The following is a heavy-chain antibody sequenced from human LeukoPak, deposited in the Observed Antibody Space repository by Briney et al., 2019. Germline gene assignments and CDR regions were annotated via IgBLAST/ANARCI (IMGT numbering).Heavy chain of an antibody. CDR3: ATDVTGSEDR. CDR2: MDTDGRTT. CDR1: GFPFGNFW. V-gene: IGHV3-74*01. D-gene: IGHD6-25*01. J-gene: IGHJ5*02. Sequence: PGGSLRLSCVVSGFPFGNFWMPWVRQVPGKGLVWVARMDTDGRTTDYADSVKGRFTISRDNARNTLYLQMRSLRADDTALYYCATDVTGSEDRWGQGTLVTVSS.